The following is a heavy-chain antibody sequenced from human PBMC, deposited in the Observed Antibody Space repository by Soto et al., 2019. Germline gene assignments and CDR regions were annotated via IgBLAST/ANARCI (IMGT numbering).Heavy chain of an antibody. V-gene: IGHV3-23*01. J-gene: IGHJ4*02. D-gene: IGHD3-3*01. Sequence: GESLKISCAASGFTFSSYAMSWVRQAPGKGLEWVSAISGSGGSTYYADSVKGRFTISRDNSKNTLYLQMNSLRAEDTAVYYCARGSFGIFDYWGQGTLVTVSS. CDR3: ARGSFGIFDY. CDR2: ISGSGGST. CDR1: GFTFSSYA.